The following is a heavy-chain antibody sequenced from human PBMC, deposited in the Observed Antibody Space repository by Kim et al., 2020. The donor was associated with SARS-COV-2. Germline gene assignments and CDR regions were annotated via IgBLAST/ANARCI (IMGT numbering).Heavy chain of an antibody. CDR1: GGSISSSRYY. CDR3: ALGGAYSPGFDY. CDR2: IYYSGNT. Sequence: SETLSLTCTVSGGSISSSRYYWGWIRQPPGKGLEWIGSIYYSGNTYYNLSLKRRVTISVDTSKNQFSLKLRSVTAADTAVYYCALGGAYSPGFDYWGQGTLVTVSS. V-gene: IGHV4-39*07. D-gene: IGHD3-10*01. J-gene: IGHJ4*02.